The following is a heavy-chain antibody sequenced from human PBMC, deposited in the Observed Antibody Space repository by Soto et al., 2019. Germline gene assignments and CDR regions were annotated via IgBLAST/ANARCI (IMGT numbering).Heavy chain of an antibody. CDR2: IMPVFPTP. Sequence: QVQLVQSGAELKKPGSSVKVSCKTSGGTFRTSAISWVRQSPRQVLEWMGGIMPVFPTPDYAQKFQGRVTITAAESTGTAHMDLSSLRSEATAVYYCARDNYRQQLGDKYLYSMCVWGQETTVIVSS. J-gene: IGHJ6*01. CDR1: GGTFRTSA. CDR3: ARDNYRQQLGDKYLYSMCV. D-gene: IGHD3-10*01. V-gene: IGHV1-69*12.